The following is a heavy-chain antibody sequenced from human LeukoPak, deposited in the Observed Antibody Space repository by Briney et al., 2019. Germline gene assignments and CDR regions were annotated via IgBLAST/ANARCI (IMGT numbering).Heavy chain of an antibody. D-gene: IGHD1-26*01. CDR1: GFTFSSYA. CDR2: ISGSGGST. J-gene: IGHJ3*02. CDR3: AKVKKELLRGDAFDI. V-gene: IGHV3-23*01. Sequence: PGGSLRLSCAASGFTFSSYAMRWLRQAPGKGLEWVSAISGSGGSTYYADSVKGRFTISRDNSKNTLYLQMNSLRAEDTAVYYCAKVKKELLRGDAFDIWGQGTMVTVSS.